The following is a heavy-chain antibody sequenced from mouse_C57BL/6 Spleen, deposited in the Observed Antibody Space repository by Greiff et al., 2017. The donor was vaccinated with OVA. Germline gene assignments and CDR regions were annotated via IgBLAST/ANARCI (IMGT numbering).Heavy chain of an antibody. CDR1: GYAFTNYL. J-gene: IGHJ2*01. CDR3: ARDRDY. CDR2: INPGSGGT. V-gene: IGHV1-54*01. Sequence: VQLQQSGAELVRPGTSVKVSCKASGYAFTNYLIEWVKQRPGQGLEWIGVINPGSGGTNYNEKFKGKATLTADKSSSTAYVQLSSLTSEDSAVYFCARDRDYWGPGTTLTVSS.